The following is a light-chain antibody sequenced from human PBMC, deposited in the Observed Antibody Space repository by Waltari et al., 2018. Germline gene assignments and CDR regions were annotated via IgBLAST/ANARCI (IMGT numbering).Light chain of an antibody. V-gene: IGKV1-9*01. CDR1: QAISTS. J-gene: IGKJ4*01. CDR2: GAS. Sequence: DIQLTQSPSFLSASVGDRVTITCRASQAISTSLTWYQQKPGKAPDLLIYGASSLQSGVPSRFSGSGSGTEFTLTISSLQPEDFATYSCQQVKSFPLTFGGGTKVEVK. CDR3: QQVKSFPLT.